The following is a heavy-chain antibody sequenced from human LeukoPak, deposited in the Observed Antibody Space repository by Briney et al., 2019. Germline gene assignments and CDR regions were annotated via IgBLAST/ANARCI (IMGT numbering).Heavy chain of an antibody. CDR1: GGSISSSSYC. V-gene: IGHV4-39*01. J-gene: IGHJ3*02. Sequence: NPSETLSLTCTVSGGSISSSSYCWGWIRQPPGKGLEWIGSIYYSGSTYYNPSLKSRVTISVDTSKNQFSLKLSSVTAADTAVYYCARRGKYSSSWYRSTGAFDIWGQGTMVTVSS. CDR2: IYYSGST. CDR3: ARRGKYSSSWYRSTGAFDI. D-gene: IGHD6-13*01.